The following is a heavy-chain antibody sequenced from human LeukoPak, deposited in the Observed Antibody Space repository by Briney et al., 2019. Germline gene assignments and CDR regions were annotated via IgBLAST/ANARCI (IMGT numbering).Heavy chain of an antibody. CDR1: GTSIRGHY. Sequence: PSETLSLTCTVSGTSIRGHYWSWIRQPPGQGLEWIGYIYSNGNILYNPFLKSRVTLSVDTFNNQFSLSLNFVTAADTAVYYCAGLHFASAEEFDPWGQGTLVTVSS. CDR2: IYSNGNI. CDR3: AGLHFASAEEFDP. J-gene: IGHJ5*02. D-gene: IGHD1-14*01. V-gene: IGHV4-59*08.